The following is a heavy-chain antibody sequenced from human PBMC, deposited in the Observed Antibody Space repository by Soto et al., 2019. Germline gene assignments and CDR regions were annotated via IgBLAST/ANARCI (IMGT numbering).Heavy chain of an antibody. CDR2: ISAYNGNT. J-gene: IGHJ4*02. CDR1: GYNCTRYG. CDR3: ARVVAGYYFDY. V-gene: IGHV1-18*01. D-gene: IGHD2-15*01. Sequence: QVQLVQSGAEVKKPGASVTVACKASGYNCTRYGSSWVRQAPGQGLEWMGWISAYNGNTNYAQKLQGRVTMTTDTSTSTAYRELRSLRTDDTAVYYCARVVAGYYFDYWGQGTLVTVSS.